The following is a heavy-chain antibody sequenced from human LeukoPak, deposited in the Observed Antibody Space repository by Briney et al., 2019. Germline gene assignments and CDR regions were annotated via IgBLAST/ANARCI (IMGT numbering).Heavy chain of an antibody. CDR2: INPNSGGT. CDR1: GYTFTGYY. CDR3: AKGDRDHYDSSGHRYYYYYGMDV. D-gene: IGHD3-22*01. V-gene: IGHV1-2*02. Sequence: ASVKVSCKASGYTFTGYYMHWVRQAPGQGLEWMGWINPNSGGTNYAQKFQGRVTATRDTSISTAYMELSRLRSDDTAVYYCAKGDRDHYDSSGHRYYYYYGMDVWGQGTTVTVSS. J-gene: IGHJ6*02.